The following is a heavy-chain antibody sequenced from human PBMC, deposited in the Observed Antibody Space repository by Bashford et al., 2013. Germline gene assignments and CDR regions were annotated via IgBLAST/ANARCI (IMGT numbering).Heavy chain of an antibody. CDR3: AGRYNAQGWFDP. CDR2: VFYTGST. J-gene: IGHJ5*02. Sequence: SSETLSLTCDVSGGSSNSDSWSWIRQTPEKGLEWIGCVFYTGSTDYNPSLKSRVTMSIDTSKTQFSLNLTSVTAADTAVYYCAGRYNAQGWFDPWAGEPGHRLL. D-gene: IGHD3-10*01. V-gene: IGHV4-59*01. CDR1: GGSSNSDS.